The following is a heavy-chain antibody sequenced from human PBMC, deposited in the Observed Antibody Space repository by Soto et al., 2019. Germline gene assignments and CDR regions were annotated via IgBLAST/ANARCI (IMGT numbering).Heavy chain of an antibody. CDR1: GFTFSSYN. Sequence: LRLSCAASGFTFSSYNMNWVRQAPGKGLEWISYISYSSSPIYYGDSVKGRFTISRDNAKNSLYLQMNSLRDEDTAVYYCARDPFDSWGQGTLVTVSS. CDR3: ARDPFDS. CDR2: ISYSSSPI. V-gene: IGHV3-48*02. J-gene: IGHJ5*01.